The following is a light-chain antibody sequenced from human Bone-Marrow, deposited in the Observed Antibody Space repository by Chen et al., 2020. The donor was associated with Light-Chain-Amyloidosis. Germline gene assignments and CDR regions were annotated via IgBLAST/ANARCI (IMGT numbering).Light chain of an antibody. CDR2: RDT. V-gene: IGLV3-25*03. CDR3: QSADSSGTYEVI. CDR1: DLPTKY. J-gene: IGLJ2*01. Sequence: SSELTQPPSVSVSPVQTARITCSGDDLPTKYAYWYQQKPGQAPVLVINRDTERASGISERFSCSSSGTTATLTISGVQAEDEADDHCQSADSSGTYEVIFGGGTKLTVL.